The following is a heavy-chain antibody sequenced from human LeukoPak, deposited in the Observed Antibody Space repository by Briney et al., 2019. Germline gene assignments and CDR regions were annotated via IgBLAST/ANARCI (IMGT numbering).Heavy chain of an antibody. Sequence: PGGSLRLSCAASRFTFSSYAMSWVRQAPGKGLEWVSAISGSGGTTYYADSVKGRFTISRDNSKNSLYLQMNSLRADDTAIYYCVTSSGYWGQGTLVTVSS. CDR2: ISGSGGTT. V-gene: IGHV3-23*01. CDR1: RFTFSSYA. J-gene: IGHJ4*02. CDR3: VTSSGY.